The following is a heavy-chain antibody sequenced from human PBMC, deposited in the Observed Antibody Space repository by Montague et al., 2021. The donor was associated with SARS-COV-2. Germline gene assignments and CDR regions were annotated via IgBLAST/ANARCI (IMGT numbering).Heavy chain of an antibody. V-gene: IGHV4-34*01. CDR3: ARFAYRLLFIASYYGMDV. CDR2: VNQSGTT. D-gene: IGHD2-2*01. CDR1: GGSFSNYY. J-gene: IGHJ6*02. Sequence: SETLSLTCAISGGSFSNYYWSWIRQPPGKGLEWIGEVNQSGTTIYNPSVKSGVTISEDTSKNQFYLRLNSVTAADTAVYCCARFAYRLLFIASYYGMDVWGQGTTVTVSS.